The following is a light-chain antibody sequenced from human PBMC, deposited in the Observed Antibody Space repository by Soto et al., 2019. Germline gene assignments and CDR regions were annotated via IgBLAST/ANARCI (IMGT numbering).Light chain of an antibody. J-gene: IGKJ1*01. CDR3: QQSASTPRT. CDR1: ESITAY. Sequence: DIQMTQSPSSLSASIGDRVTITCRASESITAYLNWYQQKPGRAPKLLIYAASTLQSGVPSRFSGSGSGTDFTLTITSLQPEDVATYYCQQSASTPRTFGQGTKVEMK. V-gene: IGKV1-39*01. CDR2: AAS.